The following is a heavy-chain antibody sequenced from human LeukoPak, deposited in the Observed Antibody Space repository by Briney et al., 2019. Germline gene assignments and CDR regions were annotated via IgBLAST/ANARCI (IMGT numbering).Heavy chain of an antibody. CDR3: ARGTTRIAAADT. V-gene: IGHV4-39*07. CDR1: GGSISSSSYY. CDR2: IYYSGST. Sequence: SETLPLTCTVSGGSISSSSYYWSWIRQPPGKGLEWIGSIYYSGSTYYNPSLKSRVTISVDTSKNQFSLKLSSVTAADTAVYYCARGTTRIAAADTWGQGTLVTVSS. J-gene: IGHJ5*02. D-gene: IGHD6-13*01.